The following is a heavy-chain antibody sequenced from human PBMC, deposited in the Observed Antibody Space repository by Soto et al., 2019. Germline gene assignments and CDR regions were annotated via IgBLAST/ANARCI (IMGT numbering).Heavy chain of an antibody. V-gene: IGHV3-9*01. CDR2: IDWNGGTL. D-gene: IGHD3-3*01. J-gene: IGHJ4*02. Sequence: GGSLRLSCAASGFSFDDYAMHWARQVPGKGLEWVSGIDWNGGTLAYADSVKGRFSISRDNAKSFLYLQMNSLNVEDTAFYYCEKVKAKWSRLVSLDYWGPGTLVTVSS. CDR1: GFSFDDYA. CDR3: EKVKAKWSRLVSLDY.